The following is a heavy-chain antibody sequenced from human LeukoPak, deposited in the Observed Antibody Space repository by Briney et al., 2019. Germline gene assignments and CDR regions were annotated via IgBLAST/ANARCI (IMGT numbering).Heavy chain of an antibody. Sequence: ASVKVSCKVSGYTLTELSMHWVRQAPGQGLEWMGTINPSGDSTNYAQKFQGRVTLTRDTSTSTLYMELSSLRSEDTAMYYCARGGGYALSYWGQGTLVIVSS. CDR2: INPSGDST. V-gene: IGHV1-46*01. CDR3: ARGGGYALSY. D-gene: IGHD5-12*01. J-gene: IGHJ4*02. CDR1: GYTLTELS.